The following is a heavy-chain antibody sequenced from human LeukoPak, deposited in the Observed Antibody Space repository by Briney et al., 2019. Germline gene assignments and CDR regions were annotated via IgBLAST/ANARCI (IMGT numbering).Heavy chain of an antibody. Sequence: ASVKVSCKASGYTFTGYYMHWVRQAPGQGLEWMGWINPNSGGTNYAQKFQGRVTMTRDTSISTAYMELSRLRSDDTAVYYCARVFAVAGTRREYFQHWGHGTLVTVSS. J-gene: IGHJ1*01. CDR3: ARVFAVAGTRREYFQH. D-gene: IGHD6-19*01. CDR2: INPNSGGT. CDR1: GYTFTGYY. V-gene: IGHV1-2*02.